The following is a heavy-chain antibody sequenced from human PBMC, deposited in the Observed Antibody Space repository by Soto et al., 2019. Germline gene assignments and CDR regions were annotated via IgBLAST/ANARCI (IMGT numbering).Heavy chain of an antibody. J-gene: IGHJ4*02. CDR3: ARGPLIAARPAGQEYYFDY. CDR2: IYYSGST. Sequence: SETLSLTCTVSGGSISSGGYYWSWIRQHPGQGLEWIGEIYYSGSTNYNPSLKSRVTISVDTSKNQFSLKLSSVTAADTAVYYCARGPLIAARPAGQEYYFDYWGQGTLVTVSS. CDR1: GGSISSGGYY. D-gene: IGHD6-6*01. V-gene: IGHV4-31*03.